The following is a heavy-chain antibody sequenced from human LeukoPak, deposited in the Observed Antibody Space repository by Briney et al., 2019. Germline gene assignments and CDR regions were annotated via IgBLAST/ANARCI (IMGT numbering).Heavy chain of an antibody. CDR3: ARGSSTWYFDY. Sequence: GESLKISCQASGYSFTNYWIAWLRHMPGKGLEWMGTIETVGSHTTYSPSFQGQVTISVDKSIRTAYFQWSSLKASDSAIYYCARGSSTWYFDYWGQGTLVTVSS. J-gene: IGHJ4*02. CDR1: GYSFTNYW. CDR2: IETVGSHT. D-gene: IGHD6-13*01. V-gene: IGHV5-51*01.